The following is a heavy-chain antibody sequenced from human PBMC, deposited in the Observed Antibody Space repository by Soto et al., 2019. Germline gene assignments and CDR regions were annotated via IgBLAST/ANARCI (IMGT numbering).Heavy chain of an antibody. J-gene: IGHJ6*02. CDR3: ARSSPYIVVRKPTGNQDYYGMDV. CDR1: GGTFSNYT. CDR2: IIPVFGTT. V-gene: IGHV1-69*01. D-gene: IGHD2-2*01. Sequence: QVQLVQSGAEVKKPGSSEKVFCKASGGTFSNYTISWVRQAPGQGLEWMGGIIPVFGTTDYEQKFQGRVTITADGSTSTAYMKLSSLRSADTAVYYCARSSPYIVVRKPTGNQDYYGMDVWGQGTTVTVSS.